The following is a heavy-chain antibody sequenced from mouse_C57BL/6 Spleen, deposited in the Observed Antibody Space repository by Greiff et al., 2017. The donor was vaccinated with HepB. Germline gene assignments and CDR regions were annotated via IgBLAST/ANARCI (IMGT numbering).Heavy chain of an antibody. CDR2: IDPSDSYT. CDR1: GYTFTSYW. CDR3: ARGTGNYFDY. V-gene: IGHV1-50*01. Sequence: QVQLQQPGAELVKPGASVKLSCKASGYTFTSYWMQWVKQRPGQGLEWIGEIDPSDSYTNYNQKFKGKATLTVDTSFSTAYMQLSSLTSEDSAVYYCARGTGNYFDYWGQGTTLTVSS. D-gene: IGHD4-1*01. J-gene: IGHJ2*01.